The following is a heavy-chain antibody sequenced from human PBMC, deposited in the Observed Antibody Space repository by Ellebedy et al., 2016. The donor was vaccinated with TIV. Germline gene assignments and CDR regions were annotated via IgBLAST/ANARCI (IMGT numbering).Heavy chain of an antibody. CDR2: INAGNGNT. Sequence: ASVKVSCXASGYTFTSYAMHWVRQAPGQRLEWMGWINAGNGNTKYSQKFQGRVTITRDTSASTAYMELSSLRSEDTAVYYCARVHALQDTMVREGVNYYGMDVWGQGTTVTVSS. V-gene: IGHV1-3*01. D-gene: IGHD3-10*01. CDR1: GYTFTSYA. J-gene: IGHJ6*02. CDR3: ARVHALQDTMVREGVNYYGMDV.